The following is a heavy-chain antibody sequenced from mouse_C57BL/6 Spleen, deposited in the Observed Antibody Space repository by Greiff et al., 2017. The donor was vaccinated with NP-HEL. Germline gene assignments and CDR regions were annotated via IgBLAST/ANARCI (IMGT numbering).Heavy chain of an antibody. V-gene: IGHV10-1*01. CDR1: GFSFNTYA. CDR2: IRSKSNNYAT. Sequence: VQLKESGGGLVQPKGSLKLSCAASGFSFNTYAMNWVRQAPGKGLEWVARIRSKSNNYATYYADSVKDRFTISRDDSESMLYLQMNNLKTEDTAMYYCVRHDGNYWYFDVWGTGTTVTVSS. J-gene: IGHJ1*03. D-gene: IGHD2-1*01. CDR3: VRHDGNYWYFDV.